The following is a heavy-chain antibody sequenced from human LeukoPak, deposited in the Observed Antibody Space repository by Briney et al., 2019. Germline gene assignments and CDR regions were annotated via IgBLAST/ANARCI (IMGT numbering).Heavy chain of an antibody. CDR2: INPNSGGT. V-gene: IGHV1-2*02. Sequence: ASVKVSCKASGYTFTGYYMHWVRQAPGQGLEWMGWINPNSGGTNYAQKFQGRVTMTRDTSISTAYMELSRLRSDDTAVYYCARDRTHYYESSGYYGYWGQGTLVTVSS. CDR1: GYTFTGYY. J-gene: IGHJ4*02. CDR3: ARDRTHYYESSGYYGY. D-gene: IGHD3-22*01.